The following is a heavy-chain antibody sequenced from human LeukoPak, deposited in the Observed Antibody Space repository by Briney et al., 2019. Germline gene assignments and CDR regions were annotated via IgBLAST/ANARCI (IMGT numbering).Heavy chain of an antibody. D-gene: IGHD3-10*01. CDR1: GFSFSDFW. J-gene: IGHJ4*02. V-gene: IGHV3-7*01. Sequence: PGGSLRLSCAASGFSFSDFWMGWVRQAPGKGLEWVANINQDGSENYYVDSVKGRFTISRDNAKKSPYLQMNSLRAEDTAVYYCTKGRSNHYWGQGTLVTVST. CDR2: INQDGSEN. CDR3: TKGRSNHY.